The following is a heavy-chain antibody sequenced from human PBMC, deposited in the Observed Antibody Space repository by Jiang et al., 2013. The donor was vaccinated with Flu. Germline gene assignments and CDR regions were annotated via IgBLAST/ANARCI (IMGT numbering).Heavy chain of an antibody. CDR3: ARWVPPGPRFDY. CDR2: IYYSGST. D-gene: IGHD4-23*01. V-gene: IGHV4-39*01. Sequence: GPGLVKPSETLSLTCTVSGGSISSSSYYWGWIRQPPGKGLEWIGSIYYSGSTYYNPSLKSRVTISVDTSKNQFSLKLSSVTAADTAVYYCARWVPPGPRFDYWGQGTLVTVSS. J-gene: IGHJ4*02. CDR1: GGSISSSSYY.